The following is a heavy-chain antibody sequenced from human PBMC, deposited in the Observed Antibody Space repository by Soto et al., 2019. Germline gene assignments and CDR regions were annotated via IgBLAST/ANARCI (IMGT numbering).Heavy chain of an antibody. D-gene: IGHD3-16*01. V-gene: IGHV1-46*03. Sequence: ASVKVSCKASGYTFTSYYMHWVRQAPRQGLEWMGIINPSGGSTSYAQKFQGRVTMTRDTSTSTVYMELSSLRSEDTAVYYCARVIYEGAFDIWGQGTMVTVSS. J-gene: IGHJ3*02. CDR2: INPSGGST. CDR1: GYTFTSYY. CDR3: ARVIYEGAFDI.